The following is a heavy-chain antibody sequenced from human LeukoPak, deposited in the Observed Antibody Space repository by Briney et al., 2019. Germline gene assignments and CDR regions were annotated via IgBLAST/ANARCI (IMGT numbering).Heavy chain of an antibody. CDR2: IYYSGST. CDR1: GGSISSYY. Sequence: SETLSLTCTVSGGSISSYYWSWIRQPPGKGLEWIGYIYYSGSTNYNPSLKSRVTISVDTSKNQFSLKLSSVTAADTAVYYCARAWELLGNSDYWGQGTLVTVSS. J-gene: IGHJ4*02. V-gene: IGHV4-59*01. CDR3: ARAWELLGNSDY. D-gene: IGHD1-26*01.